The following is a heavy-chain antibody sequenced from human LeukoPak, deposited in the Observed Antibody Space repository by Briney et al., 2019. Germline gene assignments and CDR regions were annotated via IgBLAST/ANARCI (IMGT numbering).Heavy chain of an antibody. D-gene: IGHD6-13*01. J-gene: IGHJ4*02. V-gene: IGHV3-69-1*02. CDR3: AGAPSYSSLLDY. CDR2: IRDSGEA. CDR1: GFRVSDYY. Sequence: GGSLRLSCAVSGFRVSDYYMSWVRQAPGKGLEWVGLIRDSGEAFYADFARGRFAISRDNAKNSLYLQMNSLRAEDTAVYYCAGAPSYSSLLDYWGQGTLVTVSS.